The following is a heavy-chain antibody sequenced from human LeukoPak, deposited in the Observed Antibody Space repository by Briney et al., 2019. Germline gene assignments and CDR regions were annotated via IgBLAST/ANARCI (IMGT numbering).Heavy chain of an antibody. J-gene: IGHJ4*02. Sequence: ASVKVSCKASGYTFTSYYMHWVRQAPGQGLEWKGIINPSGGSTSYAQKFQGRVTMTRDTSTSTVYMELSSLRSEDTAVYYCARDLVGVLWFGEHLADYWGQGTLVTVSS. CDR2: INPSGGST. CDR1: GYTFTSYY. CDR3: ARDLVGVLWFGEHLADY. V-gene: IGHV1-46*01. D-gene: IGHD3-10*01.